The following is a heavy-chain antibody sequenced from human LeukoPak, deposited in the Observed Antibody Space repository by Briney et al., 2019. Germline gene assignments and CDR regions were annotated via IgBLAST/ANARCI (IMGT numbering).Heavy chain of an antibody. CDR2: IYTSGST. CDR3: ARNHNEWHPFDY. Sequence: SETLSLTCTVSGGSISSYYWSWIRQPPGKGLEWIGYIYTSGSTNYNPSLKSRVTISVDTSKNQFSLKLSSVTAADTAVYYRARNHNEWHPFDYWGQGTLVTVSS. D-gene: IGHD1-14*01. J-gene: IGHJ4*02. V-gene: IGHV4-4*09. CDR1: GGSISSYY.